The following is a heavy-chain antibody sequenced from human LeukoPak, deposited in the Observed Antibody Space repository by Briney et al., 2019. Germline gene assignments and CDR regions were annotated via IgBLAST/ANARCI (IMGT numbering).Heavy chain of an antibody. Sequence: SVKVSFKASGGTFSSYAISWVRQAPGQGLEWMGGIIPIFGTANYAQKFQGRVTITADKSTSTAYMELSSLRSEDTAVYYCARRLRYNWMYFDYWGQGTLVTVSS. CDR3: ARRLRYNWMYFDY. J-gene: IGHJ4*02. V-gene: IGHV1-69*06. CDR1: GGTFSSYA. D-gene: IGHD1-20*01. CDR2: IIPIFGTA.